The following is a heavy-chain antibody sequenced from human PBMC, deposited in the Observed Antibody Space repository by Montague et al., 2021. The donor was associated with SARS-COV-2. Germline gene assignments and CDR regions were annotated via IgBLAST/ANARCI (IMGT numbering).Heavy chain of an antibody. CDR1: GGAVRRRR. Sequence: SETLSLTCTVSGGAVRRRRSEWHRPSPQTGLELVWGLNLEKSTTYMSSLTSRVTISVDTSKNQFSLKLNSVTAADTAVYYCARDPSRQVLLYPVGDYYYGMDVWGQGTTVTVSS. D-gene: IGHD2-2*02. V-gene: IGHV4-4*07. CDR3: ARDPSRQVLLYPVGDYYYGMDV. CDR2: LNLEKST. J-gene: IGHJ6*02.